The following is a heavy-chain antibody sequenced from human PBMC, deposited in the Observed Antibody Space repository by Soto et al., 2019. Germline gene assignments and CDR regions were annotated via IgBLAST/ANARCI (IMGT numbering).Heavy chain of an antibody. Sequence: QVQLQESGPGLVKPSQTLSLTCTVSGGSISSGGYYWSWIRQHPGKGLEGIGYIYYSGSTYYNPSLKSRVTISVHTSKNQFSRKLSSVTAADTAVYYCAREASYGLGCFGYWGQGTLVTVSS. CDR1: GGSISSGGYY. D-gene: IGHD4-17*01. CDR3: AREASYGLGCFGY. V-gene: IGHV4-31*03. J-gene: IGHJ4*02. CDR2: IYYSGST.